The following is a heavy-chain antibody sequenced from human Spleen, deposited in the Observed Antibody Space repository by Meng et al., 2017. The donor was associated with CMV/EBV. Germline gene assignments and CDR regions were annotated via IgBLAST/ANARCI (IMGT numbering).Heavy chain of an antibody. CDR2: ISTSSYI. CDR3: ARDRLVSGCEPYYYYGMDV. D-gene: IGHD5/OR15-5a*01. V-gene: IGHV3-21*01. CDR1: GFTFSSYS. J-gene: IGHJ6*02. Sequence: GESLKISCAASGFTFSSYSMNWVRRAPGKGLEWVSSISTSSYIYYADSVKGRFTLSRDNAKNSLYLQMNSLRAEDTAVYYCARDRLVSGCEPYYYYGMDVWGQGPRSPSP.